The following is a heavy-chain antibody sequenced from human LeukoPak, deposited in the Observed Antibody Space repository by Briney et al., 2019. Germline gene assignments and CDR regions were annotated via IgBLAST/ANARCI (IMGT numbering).Heavy chain of an antibody. V-gene: IGHV3-48*02. CDR2: IGTANVVT. CDR1: VFIFSDSS. Sequence: GGSLRLSCAASVFIFSDSSMNWVPQAPGKGLEWFSHIGTANVVTHYADSVRGRFTIARDSAKNSLNLQMSSLRDEDTAVYYCVRDFNWAFDSWGQGALVTVSS. D-gene: IGHD3-16*01. CDR3: VRDFNWAFDS. J-gene: IGHJ4*02.